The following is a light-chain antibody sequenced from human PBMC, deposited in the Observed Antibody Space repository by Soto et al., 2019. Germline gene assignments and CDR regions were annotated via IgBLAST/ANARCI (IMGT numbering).Light chain of an antibody. Sequence: DIQMTQSPSTLSPSVGDTVTIACRASQSVSNSLAWYQQKPGKAPDLLIYDASTLESGVPSRFSGSGSGTEFTLTISSLQPDDFATYYCQQYNSYLYTFGQGTKLEFK. V-gene: IGKV1-5*01. J-gene: IGKJ2*01. CDR1: QSVSNS. CDR2: DAS. CDR3: QQYNSYLYT.